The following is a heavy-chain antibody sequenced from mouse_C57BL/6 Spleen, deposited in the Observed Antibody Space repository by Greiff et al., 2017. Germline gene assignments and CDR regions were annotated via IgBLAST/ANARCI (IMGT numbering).Heavy chain of an antibody. Sequence: QVQLKQSGAELARPGASVKLSCKASGYTFASYGISWVKQRTGQGLEWIGEIYPRSGNTYYNEKFKGKATLTADKSSSTAYMELRSLTSEDSAVYFCARQAYYSNCAYAMDYWGQGTSVTVSS. CDR1: GYTFASYG. CDR2: IYPRSGNT. D-gene: IGHD2-5*01. J-gene: IGHJ4*01. V-gene: IGHV1-81*01. CDR3: ARQAYYSNCAYAMDY.